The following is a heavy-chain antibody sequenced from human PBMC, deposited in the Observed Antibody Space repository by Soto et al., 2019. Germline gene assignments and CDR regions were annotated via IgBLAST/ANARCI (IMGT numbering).Heavy chain of an antibody. V-gene: IGHV3-7*01. D-gene: IGHD6-6*01. CDR2: IKQDGSEK. CDR1: GFTFSSYW. Sequence: EVQLVESGGGLVQPGGSLRLSCAAAGFTFSSYWMSWVRQAPGKGLEWVANIKQDGSEKYYVDSVKGRFTISRDNAKNSLYLQMNSLRAEDTAVYYCASAEVGQLANYYYYDMDVWGQGTTVTVSS. J-gene: IGHJ6*02. CDR3: ASAEVGQLANYYYYDMDV.